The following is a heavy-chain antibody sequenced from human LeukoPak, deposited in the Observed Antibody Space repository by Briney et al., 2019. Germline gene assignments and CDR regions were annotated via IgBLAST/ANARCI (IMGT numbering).Heavy chain of an antibody. CDR3: ATPPRQSLGSCFDY. V-gene: IGHV1-69-2*01. J-gene: IGHJ4*02. D-gene: IGHD1-26*01. CDR1: GYTFSDYY. Sequence: GATVKISCKVSGYTFSDYYMHWVQQAPGKGLEWMGLIDPENNETLYAEKFQGRVTMTAATSTDTVYMELSSLRSEDTAVYYCATPPRQSLGSCFDYWGQGTLVTVSS. CDR2: IDPENNET.